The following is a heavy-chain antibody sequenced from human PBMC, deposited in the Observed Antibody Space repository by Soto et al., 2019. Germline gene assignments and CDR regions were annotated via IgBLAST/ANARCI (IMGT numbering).Heavy chain of an antibody. CDR1: GGSFSGYY. Sequence: SETLSLTCAVYGGSFSGYYWSWIRQPPGKGLEWIGEINHSGSTNYNPSLKSRVTISVDTSKNQFSLKLSSVTAADTAVYYCARGPTYYDFWSGQNWFDPSGQGTLVTVS. J-gene: IGHJ5*02. CDR2: INHSGST. V-gene: IGHV4-34*01. CDR3: ARGPTYYDFWSGQNWFDP. D-gene: IGHD3-3*01.